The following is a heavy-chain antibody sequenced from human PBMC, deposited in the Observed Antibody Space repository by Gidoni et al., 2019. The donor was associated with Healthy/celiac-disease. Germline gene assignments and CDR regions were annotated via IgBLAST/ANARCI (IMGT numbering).Heavy chain of an antibody. V-gene: IGHV1-3*01. D-gene: IGHD3-10*01. J-gene: IGHJ6*03. CDR2: INAGNGNT. Sequence: QVQLVQSGAEVKKPGASVKVSCKASGYTFTSYAMHWVRQAPGQRLEWMGWINAGNGNTKYSQKFQGRVTITRDTSASTAYMELSSLRSEDTAVYYCARHRSSSGRFGYYYMDVWGKGTTVTVSS. CDR3: ARHRSSSGRFGYYYMDV. CDR1: GYTFTSYA.